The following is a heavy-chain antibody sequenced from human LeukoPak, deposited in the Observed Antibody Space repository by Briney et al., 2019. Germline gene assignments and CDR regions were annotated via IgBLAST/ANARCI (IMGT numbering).Heavy chain of an antibody. CDR2: IYYSGST. V-gene: IGHV4-30-4*01. D-gene: IGHD2-2*01. J-gene: IGHJ3*02. CDR1: GGSISSGDYY. CDR3: ARDIVVVPAAIPAFDI. Sequence: SQTLSLTCTVSGGSISSGDYYWSWLRQPPGKGLEWIGSIYYSGSTYYNPSLKSRVTISVDTSKNQFSLKLSSVTAADTAVYYCARDIVVVPAAIPAFDIWGQGTMVTVSS.